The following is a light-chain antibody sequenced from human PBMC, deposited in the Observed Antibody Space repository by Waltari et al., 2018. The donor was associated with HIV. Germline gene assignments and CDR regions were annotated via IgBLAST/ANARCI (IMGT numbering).Light chain of an antibody. CDR2: AAS. V-gene: IGKV1-8*01. J-gene: IGKJ3*01. CDR3: QQYYSYPEFT. Sequence: AIRMTQSPSSFSASTGDRVTITCRASQGISSYLAWYQQKPGKAPKLLIYAASTLQSGVPSRFSGSGSVTDFTLTISCLQSEDFATYYCQQYYSYPEFTFGPGTKVDIK. CDR1: QGISSY.